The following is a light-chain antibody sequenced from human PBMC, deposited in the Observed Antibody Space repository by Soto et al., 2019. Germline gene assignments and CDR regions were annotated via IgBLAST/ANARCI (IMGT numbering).Light chain of an antibody. CDR2: DAS. J-gene: IGKJ4*01. CDR1: RVFVGY. Sequence: EIVLTQSPVTLSLSPGERATLPSRPSRVFVGYLAWYQQKPGQPPRLLVYDASNRATGIPARFSGSGSGTDFTLTISSLEPEDFAVYYCQQRYIGLTFGGGTKVEMK. CDR3: QQRYIGLT. V-gene: IGKV3-11*01.